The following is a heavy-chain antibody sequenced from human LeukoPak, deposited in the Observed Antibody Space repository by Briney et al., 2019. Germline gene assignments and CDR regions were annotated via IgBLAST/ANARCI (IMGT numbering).Heavy chain of an antibody. V-gene: IGHV3-21*01. Sequence: GGSLRLSCAASGFTFSSYSMNWVRQAPGKGLEWVSSISSSSSYIYYADSVKGRFTISRDNAKNSLYLQMNSLRAEDTAVYYCARGGKGIWSGFPAYYYYYMDVWGKGTTVTVSS. CDR1: GFTFSSYS. J-gene: IGHJ6*03. CDR3: ARGGKGIWSGFPAYYYYYMDV. CDR2: ISSSSSYI. D-gene: IGHD3-3*01.